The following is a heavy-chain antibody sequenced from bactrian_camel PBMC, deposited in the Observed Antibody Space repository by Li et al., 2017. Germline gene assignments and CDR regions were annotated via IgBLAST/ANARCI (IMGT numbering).Heavy chain of an antibody. D-gene: IGHD2*01. V-gene: IGHV3S53*01. CDR1: GRTYSKWC. CDR3: AADLRWCRSGYFDPQARLSY. CDR2: IDSSGST. Sequence: HVQLVESGGGSVQAGGSLRLSCAASGRTYSKWCMGWFRQVPGKEREGIATIDSSGSTAYADSVKGRFTISKVNSENVLYLQMDSLEPEDTAIYYCAADLRWCRSGYFDPQARLSYWGQGTQVTVS. J-gene: IGHJ4*01.